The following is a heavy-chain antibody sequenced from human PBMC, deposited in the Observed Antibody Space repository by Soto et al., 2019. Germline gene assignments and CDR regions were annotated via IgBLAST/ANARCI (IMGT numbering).Heavy chain of an antibody. CDR1: GFTFSSYA. D-gene: IGHD1-7*01. CDR3: ASLYNWNYEDYFDY. Sequence: QVQLVESGGGVVQPGRSLRLSCAASGFTFSSYAMHWVRQAPGKGLEWVAVISYDGSNKYYADSVKGRFTISRDNSKNTLYLQMNSLRAEDTAVYYCASLYNWNYEDYFDYWGQGTLVTVSS. J-gene: IGHJ4*02. CDR2: ISYDGSNK. V-gene: IGHV3-30-3*01.